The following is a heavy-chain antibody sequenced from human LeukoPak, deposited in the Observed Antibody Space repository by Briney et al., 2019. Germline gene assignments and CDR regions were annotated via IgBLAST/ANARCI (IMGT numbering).Heavy chain of an antibody. CDR3: ATEGRYSSGWYGPVDY. V-gene: IGHV5-51*01. Sequence: GESLKISCKGSGYSFTSYWIGWVRQMPGKGLEWMGIIYPGDSDTRYSPSFQGQVTISADKSISTAYLQWSSLKASDTAMYYCATEGRYSSGWYGPVDYWGQGTLVTVSS. J-gene: IGHJ4*02. CDR2: IYPGDSDT. D-gene: IGHD6-19*01. CDR1: GYSFTSYW.